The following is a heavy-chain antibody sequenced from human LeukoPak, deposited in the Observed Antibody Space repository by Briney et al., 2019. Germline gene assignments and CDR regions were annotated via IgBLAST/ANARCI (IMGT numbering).Heavy chain of an antibody. CDR1: GFTFSSYA. D-gene: IGHD5-12*01. CDR3: ARGPYSGYDGDYYYYYGMDF. Sequence: GGSLRLSCAASGFTFSSYAMHWVRQAPGKGLEWVAVISYDGSNKYYADSVKGRFTISRDNSKNTLYLQMNSLRAEDTAVYYCARGPYSGYDGDYYYYYGMDFWGQGTTVTVSS. J-gene: IGHJ6*02. CDR2: ISYDGSNK. V-gene: IGHV3-30-3*01.